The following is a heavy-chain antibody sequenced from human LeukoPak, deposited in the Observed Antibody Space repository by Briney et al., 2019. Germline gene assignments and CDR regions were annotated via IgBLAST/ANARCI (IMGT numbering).Heavy chain of an antibody. V-gene: IGHV4-59*01. J-gene: IGHJ5*02. CDR2: IYFGGTT. D-gene: IGHD4-23*01. Sequence: SETLSLTCSISGGSIKNYYWSWIRQPPGKGLEWLGNIYFGGTTDYNSSLKSRLTISVDTFKNQLSLNLQSVTAADTATYYCARHRSDTGGKKGVNWFDPWGQGTLVTVSS. CDR1: GGSIKNYY. CDR3: ARHRSDTGGKKGVNWFDP.